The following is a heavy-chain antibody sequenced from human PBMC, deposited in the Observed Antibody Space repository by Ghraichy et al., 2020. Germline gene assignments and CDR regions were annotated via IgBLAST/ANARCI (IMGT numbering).Heavy chain of an antibody. J-gene: IGHJ2*01. CDR3: ARWTTVTTRYFDL. CDR1: VAPSVVTT. D-gene: IGHD4-17*01. CDR2: IYYSGST. Sequence: SETRPSPAVSLVAPSVVTTGAGSDSPPGKGLEWIGYIYYSGSTNYNPSLKSRVTISVDTSKNQFSLKLSSVTAADTAVYYCARWTTVTTRYFDLWGRGTLVTVSS. V-gene: IGHV4-59*01.